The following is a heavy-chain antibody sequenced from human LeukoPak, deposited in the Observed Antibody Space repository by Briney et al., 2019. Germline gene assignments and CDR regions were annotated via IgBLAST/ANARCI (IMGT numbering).Heavy chain of an antibody. D-gene: IGHD3-10*01. CDR3: AREYYYGSGSYYFPFDY. Sequence: SETLSLTCTVSGGSISSGSYYWSWIRQPAGKGLEWIGRIYTSGSTNYNPSLKSRVTISVDTSKNQFSLKLSSVTAADTAVYYCAREYYYGSGSYYFPFDYWGQGTLVTVSS. J-gene: IGHJ4*02. V-gene: IGHV4-61*02. CDR1: GGSISSGSYY. CDR2: IYTSGST.